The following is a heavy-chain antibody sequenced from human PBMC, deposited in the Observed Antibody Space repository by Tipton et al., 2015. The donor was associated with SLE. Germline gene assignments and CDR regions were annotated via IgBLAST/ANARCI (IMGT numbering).Heavy chain of an antibody. V-gene: IGHV3-23*01. CDR2: ISGSGGST. CDR3: ANSDLGYCSGGSCYSNAFDI. CDR1: GFTFSSYA. J-gene: IGHJ3*02. Sequence: GSLRLSCAASGFTFSSYAMSWVRQAPGRGLEWVSAISGSGGSTYYADSVKGRFTISRDNSKNTLYLQMNSLRAEDTAVYYCANSDLGYCSGGSCYSNAFDIWGQGTMVTVSS. D-gene: IGHD2-15*01.